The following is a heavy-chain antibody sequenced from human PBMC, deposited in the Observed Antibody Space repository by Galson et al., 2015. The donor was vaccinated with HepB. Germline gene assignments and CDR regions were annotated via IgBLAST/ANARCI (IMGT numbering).Heavy chain of an antibody. Sequence: SLRLSCAASGFTFDDYAMHWVRQAPGKGLEWVSGISWNSGSIGYTDSVKGRFTISRDNAKNSLYLQMNSLRAEDTALYYCAKESHSSGWPNIRPWGQGTLVTVSS. CDR3: AKESHSSGWPNIRP. V-gene: IGHV3-9*01. J-gene: IGHJ5*02. CDR1: GFTFDDYA. CDR2: ISWNSGSI. D-gene: IGHD6-19*01.